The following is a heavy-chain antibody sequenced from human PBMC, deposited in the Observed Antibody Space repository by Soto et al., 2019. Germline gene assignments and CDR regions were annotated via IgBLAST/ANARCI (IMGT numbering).Heavy chain of an antibody. J-gene: IGHJ4*02. CDR1: GGSISSSSYY. V-gene: IGHV4-39*07. CDR2: IYYSGST. D-gene: IGHD4-17*01. CDR3: ARLLMTTLDVEESDFDY. Sequence: SETLSLTCTVSGGSISSSSYYWGWIRQPPGKGLEWIGSIYYSGSTYYNPSLKSRVTISVDTSKNQFSLKLSSVTAADMAVYYCARLLMTTLDVEESDFDYWGQGTLVTVSS.